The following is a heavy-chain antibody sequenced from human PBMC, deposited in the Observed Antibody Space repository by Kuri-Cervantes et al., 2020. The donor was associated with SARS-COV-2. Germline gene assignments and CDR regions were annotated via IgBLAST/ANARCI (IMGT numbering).Heavy chain of an antibody. V-gene: IGHV4-59*12. CDR1: GGSISSYY. CDR2: IYYSGST. D-gene: IGHD6-6*01. CDR3: ARDRVYSSSSYYYYYGMDV. J-gene: IGHJ6*02. Sequence: SETLSLTCTVSGGSISSYYWSWIRQPPGKGLEWIGYIYYSGSTNYNPSLKSRVTISVDTSKNQFSLKLSSVTAADTAVYYCARDRVYSSSSYYYYYGMDVWGQGTTVTVSS.